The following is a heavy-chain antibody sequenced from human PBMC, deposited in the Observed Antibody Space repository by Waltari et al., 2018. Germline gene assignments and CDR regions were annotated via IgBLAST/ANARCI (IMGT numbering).Heavy chain of an antibody. Sequence: EVQLLESGGGLVQPGGSLRLSCAASGFTFSSYAMSRVRQAPWKGLEWVASISGSGGSTYSADSVKGRFNISRDNSKNTLYLQMNSLRAEDTAVYYCAQTADYYYDQSGQDYYWGQGTLVTVSS. CDR3: AQTADYYYDQSGQDYY. J-gene: IGHJ4*02. V-gene: IGHV3-23*01. CDR2: ISGSGGST. D-gene: IGHD3-22*01. CDR1: GFTFSSYA.